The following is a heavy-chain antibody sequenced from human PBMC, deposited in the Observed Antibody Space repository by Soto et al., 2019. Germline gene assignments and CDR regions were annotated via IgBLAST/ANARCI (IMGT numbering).Heavy chain of an antibody. CDR1: GGSISSSSYY. V-gene: IGHV4-39*01. Sequence: SETLSLTCTVSGGSISSSSYYWGWIRQPPGKGLEWIGSIYYSGSTYYNPSLKSRVTISVDTSKNQFSLKLSSVTAADTAVYYCARLSVVLLWFGDWGQGTLVTVSS. CDR3: ARLSVVLLWFGD. D-gene: IGHD3-10*01. J-gene: IGHJ4*02. CDR2: IYYSGST.